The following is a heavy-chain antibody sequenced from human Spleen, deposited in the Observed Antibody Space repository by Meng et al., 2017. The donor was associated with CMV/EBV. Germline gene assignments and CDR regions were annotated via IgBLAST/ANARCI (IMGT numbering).Heavy chain of an antibody. CDR3: ARAGAGYSSGGGIIPLSSVEYYYAVDV. Sequence: RQGPGQGFAWMGWINPNAGGAHYAQQDQGRVTMTRDTSISTVYLELSRLRSDDTAVYYCARAGAGYSSGGGIIPLSSVEYYYAVDVWGQGTTVTVSS. J-gene: IGHJ6*02. CDR2: INPNAGGA. D-gene: IGHD6-25*01. V-gene: IGHV1-2*02.